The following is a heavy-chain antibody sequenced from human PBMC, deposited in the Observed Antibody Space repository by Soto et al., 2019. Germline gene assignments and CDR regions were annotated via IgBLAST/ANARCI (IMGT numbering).Heavy chain of an antibody. D-gene: IGHD3-9*01. CDR1: VDSISSGAW. V-gene: IGHV4-4*02. CDR3: ARDSMTGRSPPECYLS. Sequence: SETLSLTCAVSVDSISSGAWWSWVRQSPGKGLQWIGEIYHSGNTRNNPSLKSRVTMSVDKSNNQFSLNLMSVTAADTATYYCARDSMTGRSPPECYLSWCRAILVTLSS. J-gene: IGHJ5*02. CDR2: IYHSGNT.